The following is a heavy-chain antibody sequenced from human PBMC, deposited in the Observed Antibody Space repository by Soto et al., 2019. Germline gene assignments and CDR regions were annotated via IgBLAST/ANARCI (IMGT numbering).Heavy chain of an antibody. Sequence: SVTLSLTGTVSCGSIIISNWWSWFLHPPGKGLEWIGEIYHSGSTNYNPSLKSRVTISVDKSKNQFYLKLSSVTAADTAVYYCAREVEMATIDYWGQGTLVTVSS. D-gene: IGHD5-12*01. J-gene: IGHJ4*02. V-gene: IGHV4-4*02. CDR2: IYHSGST. CDR3: AREVEMATIDY. CDR1: CGSIIISNW.